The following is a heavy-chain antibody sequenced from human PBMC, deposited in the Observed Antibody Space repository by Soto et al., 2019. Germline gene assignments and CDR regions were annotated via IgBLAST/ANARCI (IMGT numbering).Heavy chain of an antibody. CDR1: GGSISSNNW. D-gene: IGHD3-22*01. V-gene: IGHV4-4*02. CDR2: IHHSEST. J-gene: IGHJ6*02. CDR3: ARTSYYDSTGYYNMDV. Sequence: QVQLQESGPGLVKPSGTLSLTCAISGGSISSNNWWTWVRQSPGKGLEWIGEIHHSESTNYNPSLNSQVTILVDKSKNQFSLKLTSVTAADTADYYCARTSYYDSTGYYNMDVWGQGTTVTVSS.